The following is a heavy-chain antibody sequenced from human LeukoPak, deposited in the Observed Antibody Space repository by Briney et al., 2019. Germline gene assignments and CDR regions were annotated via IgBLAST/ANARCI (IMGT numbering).Heavy chain of an antibody. CDR2: IKPDGSEK. D-gene: IGHD4-17*01. CDR3: ARDDYGDYFFDF. CDR1: GFTFSTYW. J-gene: IGHJ4*02. V-gene: IGHV3-7*01. Sequence: GGSLRLSCAASGFTFSTYWMTWFRQAPGKGLEWIANIKPDGSEKYYVDSVKGRFTISRDNAKNSLYLQLNSLRAEDTAMYYCARDDYGDYFFDFWGQGTLVTVSS.